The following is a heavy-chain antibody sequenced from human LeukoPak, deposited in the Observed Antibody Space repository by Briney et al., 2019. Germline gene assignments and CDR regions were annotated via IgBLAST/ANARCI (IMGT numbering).Heavy chain of an antibody. V-gene: IGHV3-23*01. D-gene: IGHD2-2*01. J-gene: IGHJ3*02. CDR1: GFTFTTYA. CDR2: ISGSGGST. Sequence: GGSLRLSCAASGFTFTTYALSWVRQAPGKGLEWVSGISGSGGSTFYADSVKGRFTISRDNSKNTLYLQMNSLRADDTAVYYCAKDSPQVVPAAIWGIWGQGTMVTVSS. CDR3: AKDSPQVVPAAIWGI.